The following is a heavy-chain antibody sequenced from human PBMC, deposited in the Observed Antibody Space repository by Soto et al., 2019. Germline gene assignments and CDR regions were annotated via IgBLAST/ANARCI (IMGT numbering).Heavy chain of an antibody. J-gene: IGHJ6*02. Sequence: ASVKVSCKASGGTFSSDAISWVRQAPGQGLEWMGGIIPIFGTANYAQKFQGRVTITADESTSTAYMELSSLRSEDTAVYYCARQKWLRPNYYYYGMDVWGQGTTVTVSS. CDR2: IIPIFGTA. V-gene: IGHV1-69*13. CDR3: ARQKWLRPNYYYYGMDV. CDR1: GGTFSSDA. D-gene: IGHD5-12*01.